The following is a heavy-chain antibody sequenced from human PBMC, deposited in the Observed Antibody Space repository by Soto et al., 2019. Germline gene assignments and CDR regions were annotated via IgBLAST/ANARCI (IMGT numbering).Heavy chain of an antibody. Sequence: ASVKVSCKASGYTFTGYYMHWVRQAPGQGLEWMGWINPNSGGTNYAQKFQGWVTMTRDTSISTAYMELSRLRSDDTAVYYCAREIAVAGPGYYYYMDVWGKGTTLTVSS. V-gene: IGHV1-2*04. CDR2: INPNSGGT. CDR3: AREIAVAGPGYYYYMDV. D-gene: IGHD6-19*01. CDR1: GYTFTGYY. J-gene: IGHJ6*03.